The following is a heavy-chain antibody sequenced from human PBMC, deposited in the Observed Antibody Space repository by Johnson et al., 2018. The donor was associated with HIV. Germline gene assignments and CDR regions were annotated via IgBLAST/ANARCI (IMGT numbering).Heavy chain of an antibody. Sequence: QMLLVESGGGVVQPGRSLRLSCAVSGFTLSSYVMHWVRQAPGKGLEWVAVMSYDGSDKYYADSVKGRFTISRDNSKNTLYLQMNSLRAEDTAVYFCAKDPGRGSPGAFDIWDQGTMVTVSS. J-gene: IGHJ3*02. CDR1: GFTLSSYV. CDR3: AKDPGRGSPGAFDI. V-gene: IGHV3-30*04. D-gene: IGHD1-26*01. CDR2: MSYDGSDK.